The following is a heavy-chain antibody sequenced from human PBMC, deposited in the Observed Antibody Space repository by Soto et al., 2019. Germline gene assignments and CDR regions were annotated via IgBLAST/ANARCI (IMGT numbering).Heavy chain of an antibody. J-gene: IGHJ4*02. Sequence: GGSLRLSCAASGFTFSSYGMHWVRQAPGKGLEWVAVISYDGSNKYYADSVKGRFTISRDNSKNTLYLQMNSLRAEDTAVYYCATLYYYDAMGSWGQGTLVTVSS. CDR2: ISYDGSNK. V-gene: IGHV3-30*03. CDR1: GFTFSSYG. CDR3: ATLYYYDAMGS. D-gene: IGHD3-22*01.